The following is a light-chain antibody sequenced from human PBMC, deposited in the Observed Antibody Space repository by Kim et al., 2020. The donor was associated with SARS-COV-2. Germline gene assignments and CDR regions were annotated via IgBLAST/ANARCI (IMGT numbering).Light chain of an antibody. CDR3: SAWDSSLSVWV. CDR2: RNN. CDR1: SNNVGNEG. Sequence: QAGLTQPPSVSKDLRQTATLTCTGHSNNVGNEGAAWLQQHQGRPPKLLSYRNNNRPSGISERLSASRSGNTASLTITGLQPEDEADYYCSAWDSSLSVWVFGGGTQLTVL. J-gene: IGLJ3*02. V-gene: IGLV10-54*01.